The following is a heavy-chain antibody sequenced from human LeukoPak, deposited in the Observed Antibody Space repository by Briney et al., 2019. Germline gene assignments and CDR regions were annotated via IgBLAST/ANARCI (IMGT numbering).Heavy chain of an antibody. V-gene: IGHV3-7*01. CDR3: ARETGSAVGSTDFDY. J-gene: IGHJ4*02. D-gene: IGHD4-17*01. CDR1: GFTFSSYW. Sequence: GGSLRLSCAASGFTFSSYWMSWVRQAPGKGLEWVANIRQDGSEKYYVDSVKGRFTISRDNAKNTLYLQMNSLRAEDTAVYYCARETGSAVGSTDFDYWGQGTLVTVSS. CDR2: IRQDGSEK.